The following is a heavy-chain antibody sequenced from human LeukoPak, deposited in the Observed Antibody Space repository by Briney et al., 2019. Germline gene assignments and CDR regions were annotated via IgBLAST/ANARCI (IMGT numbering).Heavy chain of an antibody. CDR3: ARLGYSVSWTDC. J-gene: IGHJ4*02. D-gene: IGHD6-13*01. CDR2: IYYSGST. CDR1: GGSISSTSHY. Sequence: SETLSLTCTVSGGSISSTSHYWGWIRQPPGKGLEWIGSIYYSGSTHYNPSLKSRVTISVDTSKNQFPLRLSSVTAADMAVYFCARLGYSVSWTDCWGQGTLVTVSS. V-gene: IGHV4-39*01.